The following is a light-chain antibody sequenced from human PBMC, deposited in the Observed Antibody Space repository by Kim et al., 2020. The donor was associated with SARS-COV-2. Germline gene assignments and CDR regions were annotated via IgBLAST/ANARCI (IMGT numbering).Light chain of an antibody. Sequence: DIQMTQSPSTLSASVGDRVTITYRASQSISSFLAWYQQKPGKAPTLLISRASTLERGVPSRFSGSGSGTEFTLTINSLQADDFATYFCQQYNVYSRTFGQGTKVDIK. V-gene: IGKV1-5*03. CDR1: QSISSF. J-gene: IGKJ1*01. CDR3: QQYNVYSRT. CDR2: RAS.